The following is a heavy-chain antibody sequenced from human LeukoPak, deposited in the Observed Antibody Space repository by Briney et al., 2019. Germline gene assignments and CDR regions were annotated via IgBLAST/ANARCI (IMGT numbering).Heavy chain of an antibody. Sequence: GGSLRLSCTVSGFTFSSNSMSWVRQAPGKGLEWVSFIYSDNTHYSDSVKGRFTISRDNFKNTLYLQMNSLRAEDTAVYYCAKDRDGGAYFDYWGQGTLVTVSS. V-gene: IGHV3-53*01. D-gene: IGHD2-15*01. CDR2: IYSDNT. J-gene: IGHJ4*02. CDR3: AKDRDGGAYFDY. CDR1: GFTFSSNS.